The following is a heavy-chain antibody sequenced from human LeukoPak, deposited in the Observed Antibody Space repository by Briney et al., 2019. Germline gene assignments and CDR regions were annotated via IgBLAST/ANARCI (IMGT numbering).Heavy chain of an antibody. V-gene: IGHV1-69*13. CDR2: IIPIFGTA. CDR3: AIGFPYCGGDCYTLLDY. Sequence: GASVKVSCKASGGTFSSYAISWVRQAPGQGLEWMGGIIPIFGTANYAQKFQGRVTITADESTSTACMELSSLRSEDTAVYYCAIGFPYCGGDCYTLLDYWGQGTLVTVSS. CDR1: GGTFSSYA. D-gene: IGHD2-21*01. J-gene: IGHJ4*02.